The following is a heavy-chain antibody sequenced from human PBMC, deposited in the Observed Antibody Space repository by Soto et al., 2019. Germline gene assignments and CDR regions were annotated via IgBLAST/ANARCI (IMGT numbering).Heavy chain of an antibody. Sequence: QITLKESGPTLVKPTQPLTLTCTFSGFSLSTSGVGVGWIRQPPGKALEWLALIYWNDDKRYSPSLKSRLTITKDTSKNQVVLTMTNMDPVDTATYYCAHTATIFGVVQFDYWGQGTLVTVSS. D-gene: IGHD3-3*01. CDR1: GFSLSTSGVG. CDR3: AHTATIFGVVQFDY. CDR2: IYWNDDK. J-gene: IGHJ4*02. V-gene: IGHV2-5*01.